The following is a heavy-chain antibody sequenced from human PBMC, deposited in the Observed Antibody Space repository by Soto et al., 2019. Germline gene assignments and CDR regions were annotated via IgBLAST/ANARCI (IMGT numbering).Heavy chain of an antibody. CDR3: ARCYGSGSSYYYYYGMDV. J-gene: IGHJ6*02. D-gene: IGHD3-10*01. CDR1: GGSISSSNW. Sequence: TSETLSLTCAVSGGSISSSNWWSWVRQPPGKGLEWIGEIYHSGSTNYNPSLKSRVTISVDKSKNQFSLKLSSVTAADTAVYYCARCYGSGSSYYYYYGMDVWGQGTTVTAP. V-gene: IGHV4-4*02. CDR2: IYHSGST.